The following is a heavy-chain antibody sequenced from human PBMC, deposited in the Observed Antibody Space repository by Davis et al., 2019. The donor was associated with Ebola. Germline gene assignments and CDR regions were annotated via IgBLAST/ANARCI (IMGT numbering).Heavy chain of an antibody. D-gene: IGHD3-3*01. CDR2: IYPGHSDT. CDR1: GYTFSSYW. CDR3: VRTQNRFWSGPATWFDP. V-gene: IGHV5-51*01. Sequence: GESLKTPCQASGYTFSSYWIGWVRQMPGKGLEWLGIIYPGHSDTRYSQSFKGQVTISADESISTAYLQFQSLKSPDTAVYYRVRTQNRFWSGPATWFDPWGQGTLVTVSS. J-gene: IGHJ5*02.